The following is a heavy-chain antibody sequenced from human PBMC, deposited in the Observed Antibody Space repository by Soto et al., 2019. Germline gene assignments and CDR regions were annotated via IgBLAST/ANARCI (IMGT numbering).Heavy chain of an antibody. J-gene: IGHJ6*02. Sequence: SETLSLTCTVSGGSISSSSYYWGWIRQPPGKGLEWIGSIYYSGSTYYNPSLKSRVTISVDTSKNQFSLKLSSVTAADTAVYYCARQAKLWSCDYYYYGMDVWGQGTTVTVSS. V-gene: IGHV4-39*01. D-gene: IGHD3-3*01. CDR3: ARQAKLWSCDYYYYGMDV. CDR2: IYYSGST. CDR1: GGSISSSSYY.